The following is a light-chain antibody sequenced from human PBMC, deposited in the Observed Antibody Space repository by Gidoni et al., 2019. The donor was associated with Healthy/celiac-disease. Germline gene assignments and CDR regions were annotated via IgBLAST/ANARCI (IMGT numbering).Light chain of an antibody. V-gene: IGLV2-14*01. CDR3: SSYTSSSSGVV. Sequence: QSALTQPASVSGSPGQSITISCTGTSSDVGGYHYVSWYQQHPGKAPKLMIYEVSNRPSGVSNRFSVSKSGNTASLTISGLQAEDEADYYCSSYTSSSSGVVFGGGTKLTVL. J-gene: IGLJ2*01. CDR2: EVS. CDR1: SSDVGGYHY.